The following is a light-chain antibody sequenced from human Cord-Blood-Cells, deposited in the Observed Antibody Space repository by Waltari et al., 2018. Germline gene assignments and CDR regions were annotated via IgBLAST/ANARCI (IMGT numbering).Light chain of an antibody. CDR3: QQYGSSST. Sequence: EIVLTQSPGTLSLSPGERATLSCRASQSVSSSYLAWYQQKPGQAPRRLISGASSRATGIPDRFSGSGSGTDFTLTISRLEPEDFAVYYCQQYGSSSTFGGGTKVEIK. J-gene: IGKJ4*01. CDR1: QSVSSSY. V-gene: IGKV3-20*01. CDR2: GAS.